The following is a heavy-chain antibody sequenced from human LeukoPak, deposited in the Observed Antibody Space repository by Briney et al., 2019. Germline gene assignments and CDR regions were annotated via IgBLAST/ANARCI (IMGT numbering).Heavy chain of an antibody. Sequence: SETLSLTCTVSGGSISSYYWSWIRQPPGKGLEWTGYIYYSGSTNYNPSLKSRVTISVDTSKNQFSLKLSSVTAADTAVYYCAREGIAARVFDYWGQGTLVTVSS. J-gene: IGHJ4*02. D-gene: IGHD6-6*01. CDR2: IYYSGST. V-gene: IGHV4-59*01. CDR1: GGSISSYY. CDR3: AREGIAARVFDY.